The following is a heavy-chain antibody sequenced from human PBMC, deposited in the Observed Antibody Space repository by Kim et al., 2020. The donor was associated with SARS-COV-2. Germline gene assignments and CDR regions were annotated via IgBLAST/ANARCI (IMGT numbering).Heavy chain of an antibody. V-gene: IGHV4-4*07. J-gene: IGHJ1*01. D-gene: IGHD1-26*01. Sequence: PSLKSRVTMSVDQSKNQFSLKLSSVTAADTAVYYCARGGGSYYFAEYFQHWGQGTLVTVSS. CDR3: ARGGGSYYFAEYFQH.